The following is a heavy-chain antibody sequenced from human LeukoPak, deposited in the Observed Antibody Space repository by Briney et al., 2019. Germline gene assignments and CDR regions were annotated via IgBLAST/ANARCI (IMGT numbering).Heavy chain of an antibody. CDR3: ARDGRTASGTDY. CDR2: IYHSGST. D-gene: IGHD3-10*01. V-gene: IGHV4-38-2*02. Sequence: KPSETLSLTCTVSGYSISSGYYWGWIRPPPGKGLEWIGSIYHSGSTYYNPSLKSLVTISVDTSKNQFSLKLSSVTAADTAVYYCARDGRTASGTDYWGQGTLVTVSS. CDR1: GYSISSGYY. J-gene: IGHJ4*02.